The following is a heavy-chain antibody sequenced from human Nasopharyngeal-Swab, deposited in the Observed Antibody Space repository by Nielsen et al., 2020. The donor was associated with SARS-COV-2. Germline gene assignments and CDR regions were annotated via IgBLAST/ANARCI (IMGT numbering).Heavy chain of an antibody. J-gene: IGHJ4*02. CDR3: AKDPVMYYDSSGYYYFDY. CDR1: GFTVSSNY. D-gene: IGHD3-22*01. V-gene: IGHV3-53*05. CDR2: IYSGGST. Sequence: GGSLRLSCAASGFTVSSNYMSWVRQAPGKGLEWVSVIYSGGSTYYADSVKGRFTISRDNSKNTLYLQMNSLRAEDTAVYYCAKDPVMYYDSSGYYYFDYWGQGTLVTVSS.